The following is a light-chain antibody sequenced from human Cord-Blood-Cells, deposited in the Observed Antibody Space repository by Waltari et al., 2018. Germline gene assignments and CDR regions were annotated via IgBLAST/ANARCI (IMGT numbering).Light chain of an antibody. V-gene: IGKV3-15*01. Sequence: EIVMTQSPATLSVSPGDSATLSCSASQSVSSNLAWYQQKPGQAPRLLIYGASTRATGIPARFSGSGSGTEFTLTISSLQSEDFAVYYCQQYNNWPWTFGQGTKVEIK. CDR2: GAS. CDR3: QQYNNWPWT. J-gene: IGKJ1*01. CDR1: QSVSSN.